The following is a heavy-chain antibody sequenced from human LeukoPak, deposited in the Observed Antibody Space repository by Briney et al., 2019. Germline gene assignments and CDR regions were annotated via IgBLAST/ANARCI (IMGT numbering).Heavy chain of an antibody. J-gene: IGHJ4*02. CDR1: GFTFSTYW. CDR2: IKQDGSEK. CDR3: AGGSYYWNLYY. D-gene: IGHD1-26*01. V-gene: IGHV3-7*01. Sequence: GGSLRLSCAASGFTFSTYWMSWVRQAPGKGLEWVANIKQDGSEKHYVESVKGRFTISRENAKNSLYLQMNSLRAEDTAVYYCAGGSYYWNLYYWGQGTLVTVSS.